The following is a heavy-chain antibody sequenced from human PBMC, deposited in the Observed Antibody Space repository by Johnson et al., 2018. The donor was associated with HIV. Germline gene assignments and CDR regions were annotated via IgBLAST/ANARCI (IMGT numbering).Heavy chain of an antibody. CDR3: ARDGRDLVTRGSVDV. CDR2: ISWNSHVV. J-gene: IGHJ3*01. CDR1: GVKLDDYA. V-gene: IGHV3-9*01. Sequence: VQLVESGGGLVQPGRSLRLSCVASGVKLDDYAMHWVRQPPGQGLEWVAGISWNSHVVDYADSVKGRVTISRDTAKNSLSLQMNTLRPDHTAFYHCARDGRDLVTRGSVDVWGQGTMVTVSS. D-gene: IGHD5-18*01.